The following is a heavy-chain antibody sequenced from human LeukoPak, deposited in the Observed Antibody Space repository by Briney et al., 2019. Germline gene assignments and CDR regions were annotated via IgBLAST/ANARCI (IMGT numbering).Heavy chain of an antibody. CDR1: GGSISSGSYY. CDR2: IYTSGST. V-gene: IGHV4-61*02. D-gene: IGHD6-13*01. J-gene: IGHJ4*02. CDR3: ATLAAAGTGRDY. Sequence: PSETLSLTCTVSGGSISSGSYYWSWIRQPAGKGLEWIGRIYTSGSTNYNPSLKSRVTISVDTSKNQFSLKLSSVTAADTAVYYCATLAAAGTGRDYWGQGTLVTVSS.